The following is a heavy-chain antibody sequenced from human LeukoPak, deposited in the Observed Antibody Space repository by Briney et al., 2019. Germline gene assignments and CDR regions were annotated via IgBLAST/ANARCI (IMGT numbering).Heavy chain of an antibody. CDR1: GGSISSYY. J-gene: IGHJ4*02. CDR3: ASLNSIVGAAYFDY. V-gene: IGHV4-59*08. Sequence: ASETLSLTCTVSGGSISSYYWSWIRQPPGKGLEWIGYIYYSGSTNYNPSLKSRVTISVDTSKNQFSLKLSSVTAADTAVYYCASLNSIVGAAYFDYWGQGTLVTVSS. D-gene: IGHD1-26*01. CDR2: IYYSGST.